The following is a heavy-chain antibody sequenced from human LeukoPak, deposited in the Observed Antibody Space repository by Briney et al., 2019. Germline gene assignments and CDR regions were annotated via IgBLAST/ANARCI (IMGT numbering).Heavy chain of an antibody. CDR2: IRYDGSNK. D-gene: IGHD4-17*01. CDR1: GFTFSSYG. J-gene: IGHJ4*02. Sequence: GGSLRLSCAASGFTFSSYGMHWVRQAPGKGLEWVAFIRYDGSNKYYADSVKGRFTISRDNSKNTLYLQMNSLRAEDTAVYYCAKDRLHYGEYEKTFDYWGQGTLVTVSS. CDR3: AKDRLHYGEYEKTFDY. V-gene: IGHV3-30*02.